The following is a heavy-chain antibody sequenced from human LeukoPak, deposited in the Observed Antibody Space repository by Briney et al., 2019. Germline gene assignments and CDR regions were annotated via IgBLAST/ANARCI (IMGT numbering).Heavy chain of an antibody. D-gene: IGHD2-15*01. Sequence: TSVTLSLTCTVSGGSISSYYWSWIRQPPGKGLEWIGYIYYSGSTNYNPSLKSRVIISVDTSKNQFSLKLSSVTAADTAVYYCASSRSRRTFSGGLDYWGQGTLVTVSS. CDR1: GGSISSYY. J-gene: IGHJ4*02. CDR3: ASSRSRRTFSGGLDY. CDR2: IYYSGST. V-gene: IGHV4-59*08.